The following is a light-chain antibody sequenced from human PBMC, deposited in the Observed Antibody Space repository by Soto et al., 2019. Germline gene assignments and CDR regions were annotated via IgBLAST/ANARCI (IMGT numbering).Light chain of an antibody. CDR3: QQYGSSPLT. CDR1: QSVSSRY. V-gene: IGKV3-20*01. Sequence: IGWTQSPCTLSLSTGERATLSCRASQSVSSRYLDWYQQKPGQAPRLLIYGASSRATGIQHRFRGSGSGTDVTLTISRLVPEDLSMYYCQQYGSSPLTFGGGTKVEIK. CDR2: GAS. J-gene: IGKJ4*01.